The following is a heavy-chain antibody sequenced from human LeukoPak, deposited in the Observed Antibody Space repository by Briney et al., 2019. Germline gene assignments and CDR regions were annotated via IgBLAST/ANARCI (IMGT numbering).Heavy chain of an antibody. D-gene: IGHD5-18*01. CDR2: ISYDGSSK. V-gene: IGHV3-30-3*01. Sequence: GGSLRLSCPACGFTFSSYAKHWVRQAPGKGLEWVAVISYDGSSKYYADSVKGRFTISRDNSKNTLYLQMNSLRAEDTAVYYCARDPNTSLVYWGQRTLVTVSS. J-gene: IGHJ4*02. CDR3: ARDPNTSLVY. CDR1: GFTFSSYA.